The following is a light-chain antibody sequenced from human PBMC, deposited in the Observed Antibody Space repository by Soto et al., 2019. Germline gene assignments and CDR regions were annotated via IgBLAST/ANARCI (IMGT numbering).Light chain of an antibody. CDR3: QHYGSS. Sequence: EIVLTQSPGTLSLSPGERATLSCRASQNVTSNYLAWYQQKPGQAPRLLIYDASSRATGIPDRFSGSGSGTDFTLTISRLEPEDFEVYYCQHYGSSFGQGTRLEIK. CDR2: DAS. CDR1: QNVTSNY. V-gene: IGKV3-20*01. J-gene: IGKJ5*01.